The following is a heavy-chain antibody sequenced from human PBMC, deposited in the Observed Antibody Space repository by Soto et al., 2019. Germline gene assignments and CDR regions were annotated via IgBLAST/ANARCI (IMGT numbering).Heavy chain of an antibody. CDR1: GFTFSSYG. J-gene: IGHJ5*02. CDR3: AKGIVRGVYDWFDP. CDR2: ISYDGSNK. Sequence: QVQLVESGGGVVQPGRSLRLSCAASGFTFSSYGMHWVRQAPGKGLEWVAVISYDGSNKYYADSVKGRFTISRDNSKNTLYLQMNSLRAEDTVVYYCAKGIVRGVYDWFDPWGQGTLVTVSS. D-gene: IGHD3-10*02. V-gene: IGHV3-30*18.